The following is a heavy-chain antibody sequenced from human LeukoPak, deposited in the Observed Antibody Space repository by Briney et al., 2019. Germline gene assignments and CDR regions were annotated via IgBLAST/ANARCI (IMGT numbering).Heavy chain of an antibody. D-gene: IGHD3-3*01. Sequence: PGGSLRLSCAASGFTFSNSWMNWVRQAPGKGLLWVSRINTDGSSTTYADSVKGRFTISRDNAKNTLYLQMNSLRAEDTGVYYCATQAGITIFGRYFDYWGQGTLVPVSS. CDR3: ATQAGITIFGRYFDY. CDR1: GFTFSNSW. V-gene: IGHV3-74*01. CDR2: INTDGSST. J-gene: IGHJ4*02.